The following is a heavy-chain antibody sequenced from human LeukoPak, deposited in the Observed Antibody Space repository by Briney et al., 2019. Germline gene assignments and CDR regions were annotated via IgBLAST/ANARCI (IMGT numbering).Heavy chain of an antibody. Sequence: PGGSLRLSCAASGSTFSSYAMSWVRQAPGKGLEWVSAISGSGGSTYYADSVKGRFTISRDNSKNTLYLQMNSLRAEDTAVYYCAKEGAGYSYGRNPFGYWGQGTLVTVSS. CDR2: ISGSGGST. J-gene: IGHJ4*02. CDR1: GSTFSSYA. V-gene: IGHV3-23*01. D-gene: IGHD5-18*01. CDR3: AKEGAGYSYGRNPFGY.